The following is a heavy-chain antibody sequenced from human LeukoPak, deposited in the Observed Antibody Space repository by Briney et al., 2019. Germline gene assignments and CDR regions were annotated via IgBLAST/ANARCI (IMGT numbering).Heavy chain of an antibody. Sequence: GGSLRLSCATSGFTFSTYWMTWVRQAPGKGLEWVAIIWNDGSNEHCADSEKGRFTISRDNSKNTQYLQMNSLRVEDTAVYYCARDGGMGAPHWYFYLWGRGSLVTVSS. CDR2: IWNDGSNE. D-gene: IGHD1-26*01. J-gene: IGHJ2*01. CDR1: GFTFSTYW. V-gene: IGHV3-33*08. CDR3: ARDGGMGAPHWYFYL.